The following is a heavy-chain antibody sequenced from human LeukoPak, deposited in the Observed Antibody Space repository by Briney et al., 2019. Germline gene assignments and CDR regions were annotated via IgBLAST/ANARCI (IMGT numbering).Heavy chain of an antibody. CDR1: GGTFSSYA. D-gene: IGHD6-13*01. V-gene: IGHV1-69*13. J-gene: IGHJ5*02. CDR3: ARDPRRLALAAAGLFDP. Sequence: SVKVSCKASGGTFSSYAISWVRQAPGQGLEWMGGIIPIFGTANYAQKFQGRVTITADESTSTAYMELSSLRSEDTAVYYCARDPRRLALAAAGLFDPWGQGALVTVSS. CDR2: IIPIFGTA.